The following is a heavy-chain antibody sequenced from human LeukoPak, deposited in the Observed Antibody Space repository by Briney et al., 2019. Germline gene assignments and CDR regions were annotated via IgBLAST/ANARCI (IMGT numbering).Heavy chain of an antibody. CDR2: IIPILGIA. V-gene: IGHV1-69*02. CDR3: ARDLDCTNGVCYTDY. J-gene: IGHJ4*02. CDR1: GGTFSSYT. D-gene: IGHD2-8*01. Sequence: SVKVSCKASGGTFSSYTISWVRQAPGQGLEWMGRIIPILGIANYAQKFQGRVTITADKSTSTAYMELSSLRSEDTAVHYCARDLDCTNGVCYTDYWGQGTLVTVSS.